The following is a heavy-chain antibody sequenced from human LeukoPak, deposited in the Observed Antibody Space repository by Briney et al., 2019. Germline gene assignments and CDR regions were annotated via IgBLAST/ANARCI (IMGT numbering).Heavy chain of an antibody. CDR2: ISSSSSNI. J-gene: IGHJ4*02. Sequence: GGSLRLSCAASGFTFSSYSMNWVRQAPGKGVEGVSSISSSSSNIYYADSVKGRFTISRDNAKNSLYLQMNSLRAEDTAVYYCAKSGIAAAGTYDYWGQGTLVTVSS. V-gene: IGHV3-21*01. CDR1: GFTFSSYS. D-gene: IGHD6-13*01. CDR3: AKSGIAAAGTYDY.